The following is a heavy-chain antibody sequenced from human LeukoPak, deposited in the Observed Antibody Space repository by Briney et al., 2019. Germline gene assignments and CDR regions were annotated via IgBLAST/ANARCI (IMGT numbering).Heavy chain of an antibody. J-gene: IGHJ4*02. V-gene: IGHV3-74*01. CDR1: GFNFSPYW. D-gene: IGHD1-26*01. CDR2: INNDGTST. Sequence: GGSLRLSCAASGFNFSPYWMHWVRQAPGKGPVWVSRINNDGTSTWYAESVKGRFTISRDNARNTVSLQMNSLRAEDTALYYCARDQDGVGTTIALWGQGPLVTVSS. CDR3: ARDQDGVGTTIAL.